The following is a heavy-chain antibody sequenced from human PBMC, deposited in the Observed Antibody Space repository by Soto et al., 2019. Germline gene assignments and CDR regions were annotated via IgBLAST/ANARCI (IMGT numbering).Heavy chain of an antibody. D-gene: IGHD5-18*01. CDR2: IYYSGST. CDR1: GGSISSYY. V-gene: IGHV4-59*01. J-gene: IGHJ4*02. Sequence: SETLSLTCTVSGGSISSYYWSWIRQPPGKGLEWIGYIYYSGSTNYNPSLKSRVTISVDTSKNQFSLKLSSVTAADTAVYYCARAKPYSYGLDYWGQGTLVTVSS. CDR3: ARAKPYSYGLDY.